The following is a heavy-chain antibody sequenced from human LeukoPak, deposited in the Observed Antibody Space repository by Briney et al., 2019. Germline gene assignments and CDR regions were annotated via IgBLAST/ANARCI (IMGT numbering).Heavy chain of an antibody. CDR1: GFTFSSYW. D-gene: IGHD3-10*01. CDR3: ARDSLWGFDY. CDR2: INSDGSST. Sequence: GGSLRLSCAASGFTFSSYWMHWVRQDPGKGLLWVSRINSDGSSTIYADSVKGRFTISRDNAKNTLYLQMNSLRAEDTAVYYCARDSLWGFDYWGQGTLVTVSS. J-gene: IGHJ4*02. V-gene: IGHV3-74*01.